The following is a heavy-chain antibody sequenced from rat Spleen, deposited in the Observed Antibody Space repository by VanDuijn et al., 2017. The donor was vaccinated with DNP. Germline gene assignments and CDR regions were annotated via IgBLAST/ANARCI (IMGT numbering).Heavy chain of an antibody. J-gene: IGHJ2*01. CDR3: TRDRAWGLDWYFGF. V-gene: IGHV2S8*01. CDR2: ISSGGNT. D-gene: IGHD1-7*01. CDR1: GFSLTSYG. Sequence: QVQLKESGPGLVQPSQTLSLTCTVSGFSLTSYGVSWVRQPPGKGLEWIAAISSGGNTYYNSVLKSRLNISRDTSKSQVFLKMNSLQTDDTAIYFCTRDRAWGLDWYFGFWGQGVMVTVSS.